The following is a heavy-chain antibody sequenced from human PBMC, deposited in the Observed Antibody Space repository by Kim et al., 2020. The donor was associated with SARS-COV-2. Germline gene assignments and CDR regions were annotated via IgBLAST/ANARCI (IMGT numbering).Heavy chain of an antibody. J-gene: IGHJ4*01. Sequence: GGSLRLSCAASGLPFSNYGFHWVRQAPGEGLEWVSLISSDGSIKLYADSVRGRFTISRDNSKNTLYLQMNSLRAEDTAVYYCAKGQDYSTYIPYFDYWG. CDR2: ISSDGSIK. V-gene: IGHV3-30*18. CDR3: AKGQDYSTYIPYFDY. D-gene: IGHD4-4*01. CDR1: GLPFSNYG.